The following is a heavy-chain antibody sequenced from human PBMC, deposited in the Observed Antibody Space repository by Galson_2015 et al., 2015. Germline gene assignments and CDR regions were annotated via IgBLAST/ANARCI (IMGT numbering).Heavy chain of an antibody. CDR3: ARDGSSTSWGVGPSDY. CDR2: INPNSGGT. J-gene: IGHJ4*02. CDR1: GYTFTGYY. D-gene: IGHD2-2*01. Sequence: SVKVSCKASGYTFTGYYMHWVRQAPGQGLEWMGWINPNSGGTNYAQKFQGWVTMTRDTSISTAYMELSRLRSDDTAVYYCARDGSSTSWGVGPSDYWGQGALVTVSS. V-gene: IGHV1-2*04.